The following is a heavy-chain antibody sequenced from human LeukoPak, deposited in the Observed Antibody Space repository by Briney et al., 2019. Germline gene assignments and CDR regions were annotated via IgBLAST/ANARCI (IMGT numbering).Heavy chain of an antibody. Sequence: SGGSLRLSCAASGFTFSDYYMSWIRQPPGKGLEWIATIYYSGSTYYNPSLKSRVTMSVDTSKNQFSLNLSSVTAADTAVYYCARRIATDGSKFFDYWGQGTLITVSS. CDR3: ARRIATDGSKFFDY. CDR1: GFTFSDYY. CDR2: IYYSGST. V-gene: IGHV4-39*01. J-gene: IGHJ4*02. D-gene: IGHD6-13*01.